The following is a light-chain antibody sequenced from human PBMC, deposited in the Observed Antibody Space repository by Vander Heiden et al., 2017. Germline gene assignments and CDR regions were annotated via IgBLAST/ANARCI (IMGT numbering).Light chain of an antibody. V-gene: IGLV2-23*02. Sequence: SGLTPPASVSRSLGQSLTISCTGTSRNIGSYKFVSWYQRHPGTAPRLIIFEVTKRPSGVSNRFSGSKSGNTASLTISGLQAEDEADYFCCSYAGSGTVVFGGGTKTTVL. CDR2: EVT. J-gene: IGLJ2*01. CDR3: CSYAGSGTVV. CDR1: SRNIGSYKF.